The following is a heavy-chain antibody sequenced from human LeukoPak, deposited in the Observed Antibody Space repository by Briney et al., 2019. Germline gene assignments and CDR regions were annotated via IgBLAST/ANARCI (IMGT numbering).Heavy chain of an antibody. D-gene: IGHD3-3*01. CDR1: GFTFSSYG. J-gene: IGHJ4*02. CDR3: ARSRVTIFGVVILLIDY. Sequence: GGSLRLSCAASGFTFSSYGMHWVRQAPGKGLEWVAVIWYDGSNKYYADFVKGRFTISRDNSKNTLYLQMNSLRAEDTAVYYCARSRVTIFGVVILLIDYWGQGTLVTVSS. CDR2: IWYDGSNK. V-gene: IGHV3-33*01.